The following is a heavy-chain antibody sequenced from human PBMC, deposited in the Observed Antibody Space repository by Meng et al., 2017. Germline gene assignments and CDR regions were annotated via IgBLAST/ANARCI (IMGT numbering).Heavy chain of an antibody. J-gene: IGHJ4*02. V-gene: IGHV7-4-1*02. CDR3: AGENRRETPDY. Sequence: QVQLVESGSEFKKLGASGKVSCKASGYTFTSYAMNWERQAPGQGLEWMGWINTNTGNPTSAQGFTGRFVFTLDTYVSTAYLQISSLKAEDTAVYYCAGENRRETPDYWGQGTLVTVSS. D-gene: IGHD1-14*01. CDR1: GYTFTSYA. CDR2: INTNTGNP.